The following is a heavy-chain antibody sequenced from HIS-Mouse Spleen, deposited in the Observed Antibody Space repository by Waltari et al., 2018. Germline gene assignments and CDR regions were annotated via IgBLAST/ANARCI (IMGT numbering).Heavy chain of an antibody. CDR1: GFTFSSYG. J-gene: IGHJ4*02. V-gene: IGHV3-30*18. CDR2: ISYDGSNK. CDR3: AKVNSGSYYFDY. Sequence: QVQLVESGGGVVQPGRSLRLSCAASGFTFSSYGMHGVRQAPGKGLEWVAVISYDGSNKYYADSVKGRFTISRDNSKNTLYLQMNSLRAEDTAVYYCAKVNSGSYYFDYWGQGTLVTVSS. D-gene: IGHD1-26*01.